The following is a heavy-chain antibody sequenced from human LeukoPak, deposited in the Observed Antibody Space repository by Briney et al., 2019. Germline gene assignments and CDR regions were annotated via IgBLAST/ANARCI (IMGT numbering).Heavy chain of an antibody. CDR2: VSAYHGNK. CDR3: ATDGFSIAARLFQPFDY. CDR1: GYTFTGYG. D-gene: IGHD6-6*01. V-gene: IGHV1-18*01. Sequence: APAKVSCKASGYTFTGYGIRWVRQAPRRGLESMGWVSAYHGNKHYAQNLQGTATMVTDTSTSTAYMELRILRSDDTAVYYCATDGFSIAARLFQPFDYWGQGTLVTVSS. J-gene: IGHJ4*02.